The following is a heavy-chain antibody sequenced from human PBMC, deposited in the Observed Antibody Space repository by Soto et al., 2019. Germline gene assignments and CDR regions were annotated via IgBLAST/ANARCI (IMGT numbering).Heavy chain of an antibody. Sequence: QVQLVQSGAELKKPGASVKVSCKASGYAFTSFGISWVRQAPGRGLEWMGWISASNGNTNFAEKLQGRVTMTTDTSTSTAYMELRSLRSDDTAVYYCARCGGYCYEDYWGQGTLVTVSS. CDR1: GYAFTSFG. V-gene: IGHV1-18*01. CDR3: ARCGGYCYEDY. D-gene: IGHD2-21*02. CDR2: ISASNGNT. J-gene: IGHJ4*02.